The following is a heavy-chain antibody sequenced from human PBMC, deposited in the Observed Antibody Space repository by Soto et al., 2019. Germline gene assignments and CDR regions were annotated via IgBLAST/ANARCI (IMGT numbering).Heavy chain of an antibody. Sequence: GGSLRLSCAASGFTFINFAMSWVRQAPGKGLEWVSSITATGGSTYYADSVKGRFTISRDNSKSTLYLQVNNLRAEDTALFYCTISRQYGSSLGYAFHIWGQGTMVTVSS. V-gene: IGHV3-23*01. CDR1: GFTFINFA. CDR2: ITATGGST. J-gene: IGHJ3*02. D-gene: IGHD6-13*01. CDR3: TISRQYGSSLGYAFHI.